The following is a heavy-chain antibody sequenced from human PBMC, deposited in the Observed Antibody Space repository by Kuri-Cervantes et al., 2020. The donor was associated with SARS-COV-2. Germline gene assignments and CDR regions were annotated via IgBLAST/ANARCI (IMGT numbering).Heavy chain of an antibody. CDR1: GFSLSTSGVG. CDR3: ARMTCGGNCLDAFNI. V-gene: IGHV2-5*04. CDR2: IFSNGEK. D-gene: IGHD2-21*01. Sequence: SGPTLVKPTQTLTLTCTFSGFSLSTSGVGVGWIRQPPGKALEWLALIFSNGEKSYSTSLKSRLTISQDTSKSQVVLTMPNMDPVDTGTYFCARMTCGGNCLDAFNIWGQGTMVTVSS. J-gene: IGHJ3*02.